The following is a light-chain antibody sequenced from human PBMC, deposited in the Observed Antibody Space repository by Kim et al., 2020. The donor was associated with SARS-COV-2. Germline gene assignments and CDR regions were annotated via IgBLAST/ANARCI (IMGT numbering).Light chain of an antibody. CDR1: QGISSY. V-gene: IGKV1-8*01. J-gene: IGKJ4*01. CDR3: QQYYSYPWLT. Sequence: AIRITQSPSSLSASTGDRVTITCRASQGISSYLAWYQQKPGKAPKLLIYAASTLQSGVPSRFSGSGSGTDFTLTISCLQSEDFATYFCQQYYSYPWLTFGGGTKVDIK. CDR2: AAS.